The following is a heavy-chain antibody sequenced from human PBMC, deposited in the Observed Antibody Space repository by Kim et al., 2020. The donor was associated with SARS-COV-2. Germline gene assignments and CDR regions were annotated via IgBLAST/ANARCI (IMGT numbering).Heavy chain of an antibody. J-gene: IGHJ3*01. V-gene: IGHV3-49*03. CDR1: GFALGDSP. CDR3: ARAVRQSGDAFDL. D-gene: IGHD3-10*01. Sequence: GGPLRLSCAAAGFALGDSPMSWLRQAPGKGLELVGYIRSNIYGGTTEYAASLKDRFTVSRDDSKNVAFLQMNSLKTEDTAVYYCARAVRQSGDAFDLWG. CDR2: IRSNIYGGTT.